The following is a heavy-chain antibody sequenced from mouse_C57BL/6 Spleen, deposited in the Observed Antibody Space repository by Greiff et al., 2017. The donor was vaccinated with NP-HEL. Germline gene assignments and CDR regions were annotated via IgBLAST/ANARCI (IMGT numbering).Heavy chain of an antibody. D-gene: IGHD2-4*01. J-gene: IGHJ1*03. CDR2: IDPSDSET. CDR3: ARIRGYDYDGYFDV. V-gene: IGHV1-52*01. CDR1: GYTFTSYW. Sequence: QVQLQQPGAELVRPGSSVKLSCKASGYTFTSYWMHWVKQRPIQGLEWIGNIDPSDSETYYNQKFKDKATLTVDKSSSTAYMQLSSLTSEDSAVYYCARIRGYDYDGYFDVWGTGTTVTVSS.